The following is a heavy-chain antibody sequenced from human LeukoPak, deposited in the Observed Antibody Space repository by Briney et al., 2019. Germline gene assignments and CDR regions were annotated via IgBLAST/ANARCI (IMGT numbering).Heavy chain of an antibody. Sequence: GGSLRLSCAASGFTFSSYSMNWVRQAPGKGLEWVSSISSSSSYIYYADSVNGRFTISRDNAKNSLYLQMNSLRAEDTAVYYCARADSYGSILDYWGQGTRVIDSS. CDR3: ARADSYGSILDY. J-gene: IGHJ4*02. CDR2: ISSSSSYI. CDR1: GFTFSSYS. D-gene: IGHD5-18*01. V-gene: IGHV3-21*01.